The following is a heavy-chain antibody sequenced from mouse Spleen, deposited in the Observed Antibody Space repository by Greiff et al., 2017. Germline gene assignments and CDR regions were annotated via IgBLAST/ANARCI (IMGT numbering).Heavy chain of an antibody. CDR3: ARSGGSSLAWFAY. CDR1: GYTFTSYG. J-gene: IGHJ3*01. D-gene: IGHD1-1*01. V-gene: IGHV1-81*01. CDR2: IYPRSGNT. Sequence: QVQLKESGAELARPGASVKLSCKASGYTFTSYGISWVKQRTGQGLEWIGEIYPRSGNTYYNEKFKGKATLTADKSSSTAYMELRSLTSEDSAVYFCARSGGSSLAWFAYWGQGTLVTVSA.